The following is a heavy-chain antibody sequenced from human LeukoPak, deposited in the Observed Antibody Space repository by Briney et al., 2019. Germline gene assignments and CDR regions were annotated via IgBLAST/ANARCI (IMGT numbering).Heavy chain of an antibody. Sequence: GESLKISCRGSGYSFTTYWIGWVRQMPGKGLEWMGIIYPGDSDTRYSPSFQGQVTMSADKSINTAYLQWSSLKASDTAMYYCARRFCSSTSCFMWDYWGQGTLVTVSS. J-gene: IGHJ4*02. CDR3: ARRFCSSTSCFMWDY. D-gene: IGHD2-2*01. V-gene: IGHV5-51*01. CDR2: IYPGDSDT. CDR1: GYSFTTYW.